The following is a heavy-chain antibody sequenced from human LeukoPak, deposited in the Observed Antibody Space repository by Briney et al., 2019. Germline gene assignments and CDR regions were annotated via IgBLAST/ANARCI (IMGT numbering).Heavy chain of an antibody. CDR3: ARNFGRGDRSGPFY. CDR2: INWNGGST. CDR1: EFTFNDYG. V-gene: IGHV3-20*04. Sequence: GGSLRLSCAASEFTFNDYGMSWVRQAPGRGLEWVSGINWNGGSTAYADSVRGRFTISRDNAKNSLYLQMNSLRAEDTAFYYCARNFGRGDRSGPFYWGQGTLVTVSS. D-gene: IGHD3-22*01. J-gene: IGHJ4*02.